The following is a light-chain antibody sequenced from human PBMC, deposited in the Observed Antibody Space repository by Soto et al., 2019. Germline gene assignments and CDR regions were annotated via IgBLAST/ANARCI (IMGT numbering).Light chain of an antibody. CDR2: ADS. CDR1: RSNIGAGYD. V-gene: IGLV1-40*01. Sequence: QSVLTQPPSVSGAPGQRVTISCTGSRSNIGAGYDVHWYQQKDPRAAPKLLIYADSNRPSGAPDRFSASKSGTSASLAITGLQAEDEADYYCQSYDNTLGGLGWVFGGGTKLTVL. J-gene: IGLJ3*02. CDR3: QSYDNTLGGLGWV.